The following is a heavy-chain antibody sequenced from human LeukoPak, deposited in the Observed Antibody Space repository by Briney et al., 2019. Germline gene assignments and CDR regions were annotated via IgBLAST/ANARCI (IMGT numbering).Heavy chain of an antibody. V-gene: IGHV4-59*08. J-gene: IGHJ5*02. CDR2: IYSSGST. CDR3: ARRNYDILTGNWFDP. Sequence: SETLSLTCTVSSGSISGYYWSWIRQPPGKGLEWIGYIYSSGSTNYNPSLKSRVTISVDTSKNQFSLKLSSVTAADTAVYYCARRNYDILTGNWFDPRGPGNPGHRLL. D-gene: IGHD3-9*01. CDR1: SGSISGYY.